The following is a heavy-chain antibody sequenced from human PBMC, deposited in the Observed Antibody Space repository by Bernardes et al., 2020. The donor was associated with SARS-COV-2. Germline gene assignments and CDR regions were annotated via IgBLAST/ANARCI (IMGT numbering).Heavy chain of an antibody. D-gene: IGHD3-3*01. J-gene: IGHJ6*02. CDR3: ARQDIGAIFGVVITPAGMDV. V-gene: IGHV4-59*08. CDR2: LYSIGST. Sequence: SETLSPTCTVSGGFISRYYGSWIRQPPGKGLDWVGYLYSIGSTNYNRSLKTRVTISVDTSKNQFSLKLSSVTAADTAVYYCARQDIGAIFGVVITPAGMDVWGQGTTVTVSS. CDR1: GGFISRYY.